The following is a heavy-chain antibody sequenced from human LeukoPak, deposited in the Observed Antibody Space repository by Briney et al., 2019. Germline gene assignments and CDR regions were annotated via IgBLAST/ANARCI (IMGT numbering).Heavy chain of an antibody. V-gene: IGHV4-30-4*08. D-gene: IGHD3-3*01. CDR1: GGSISSGDYY. Sequence: SETLSLTCTVSGGSISSGDYYWSWIRQPPGKGLEWIGYIYYSGSTYYNPSLKSRVTISVDTSKNQFSLKLSSVTAADTAVYYCAREGDYDFWSGYYRDHWGRGTLVTVSS. CDR2: IYYSGST. J-gene: IGHJ4*02. CDR3: AREGDYDFWSGYYRDH.